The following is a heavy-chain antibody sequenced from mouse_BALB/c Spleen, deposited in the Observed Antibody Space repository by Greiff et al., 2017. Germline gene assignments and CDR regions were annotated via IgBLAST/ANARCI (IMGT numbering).Heavy chain of an antibody. V-gene: IGHV3-2*02. J-gene: IGHJ4*01. CDR2: ISYSGST. Sequence: EVKLQESGPGLVKPSQSLSLTCTVTGYSITSDYAWNWIRQFPGNKLEWMGYISYSGSTSYNPSLKSRISITRDTSKNQFFLQLNSVTTEDTATYYCARRHYYGSSGDAMDYWGQGTSVTVSS. CDR1: GYSITSDYA. CDR3: ARRHYYGSSGDAMDY. D-gene: IGHD1-1*01.